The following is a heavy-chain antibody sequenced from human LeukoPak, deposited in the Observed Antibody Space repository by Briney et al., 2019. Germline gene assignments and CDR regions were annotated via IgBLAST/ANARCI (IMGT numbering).Heavy chain of an antibody. CDR1: GFTVSSNY. Sequence: GGSLRLSCAASGFTVSSNYMSWVRQAPGKGLEWVSVIYSGGSTYYADSMKGRFTISRDNSKNTLYLQMNSLRAEDTAVYYCAREELLSWYFDLWGRGTLVTVSS. CDR2: IYSGGST. V-gene: IGHV3-53*01. CDR3: AREELLSWYFDL. J-gene: IGHJ2*01. D-gene: IGHD1-26*01.